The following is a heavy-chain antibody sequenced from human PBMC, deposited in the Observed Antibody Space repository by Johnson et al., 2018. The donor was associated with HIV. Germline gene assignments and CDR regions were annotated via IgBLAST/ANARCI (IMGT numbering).Heavy chain of an antibody. CDR3: GSVRVGDAFDT. CDR2: IKQDGSEK. Sequence: EVQLVESGGGLVQPGGSLRLSCAASGFTFNNHWMTWVRQAPGKGLEWVANIKQDGSEKYYVDSVKGRFTISRDNAKNSLHLQMNRLRAEDTAVYFCGSVRVGDAFDTWGQGTMVTVSS. V-gene: IGHV3-7*01. CDR1: GFTFNNHW. J-gene: IGHJ3*02. D-gene: IGHD1-26*01.